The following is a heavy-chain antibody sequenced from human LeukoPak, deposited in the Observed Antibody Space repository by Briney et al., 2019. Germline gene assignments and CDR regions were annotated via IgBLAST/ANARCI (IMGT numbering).Heavy chain of an antibody. CDR1: GFTFSSYA. J-gene: IGHJ4*02. CDR2: ISGSGGST. V-gene: IGHV3-23*01. CDR3: ARLDRGRYEPGYFDY. D-gene: IGHD1-26*01. Sequence: PGGSLRLSCAASGFTFSSYAMSWVRQAPGKGLEWVSAISGSGGSTYYADSVKGRFTISRDNSKNTLYLQMNSLRAEDTALYYCARLDRGRYEPGYFDYWGQGTLVTVSS.